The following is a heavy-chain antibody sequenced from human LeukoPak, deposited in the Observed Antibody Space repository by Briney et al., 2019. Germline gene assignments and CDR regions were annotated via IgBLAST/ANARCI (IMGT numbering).Heavy chain of an antibody. Sequence: ASVKVSCKASGYTFTSYYMHWVRQAPGQGLEWMGIINPSGGSTSYAQKFQGRVTMTRDTSTSTVYMELSSLRSEDTAVYYCAREAVIAVAGIRLRYAFDIWGQGTMVTVSS. CDR2: INPSGGST. V-gene: IGHV1-46*01. D-gene: IGHD6-19*01. CDR1: GYTFTSYY. J-gene: IGHJ3*02. CDR3: AREAVIAVAGIRLRYAFDI.